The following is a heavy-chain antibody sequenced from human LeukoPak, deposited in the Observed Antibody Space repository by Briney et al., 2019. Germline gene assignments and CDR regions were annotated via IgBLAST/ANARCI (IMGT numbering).Heavy chain of an antibody. CDR3: ARDGDSSSSY. Sequence: SETLSLTCTVSGGSISSYYWSWIRQPPGKGLEWIGYIYYSGSTYYNPSLKSRVTISVDTSKNQFSLKLSSVTAADTAVYYCARDGDSSSSYWGQGTLVTVSS. D-gene: IGHD6-13*01. J-gene: IGHJ4*02. CDR1: GGSISSYY. CDR2: IYYSGST. V-gene: IGHV4-59*12.